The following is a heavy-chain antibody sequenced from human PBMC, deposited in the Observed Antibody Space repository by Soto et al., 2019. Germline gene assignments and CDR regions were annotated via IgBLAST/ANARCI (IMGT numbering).Heavy chain of an antibody. CDR3: ARSAQGIAVGGMGNDY. CDR1: GGTFSSYA. CDR2: IIPIFGTA. V-gene: IGHV1-69*12. D-gene: IGHD6-19*01. Sequence: QVQLVQSGAEVKKPGSSVKVSCKASGGTFSSYAISWVRQAPGQGLEWMGGIIPIFGTANYDQKFQGSVTITADESTSTAYMELSSLRSEDTAVYYCARSAQGIAVGGMGNDYWGQGTLVTVSS. J-gene: IGHJ4*02.